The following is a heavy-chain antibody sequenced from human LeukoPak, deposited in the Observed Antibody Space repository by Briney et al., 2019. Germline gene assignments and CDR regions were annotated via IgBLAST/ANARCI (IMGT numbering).Heavy chain of an antibody. V-gene: IGHV4-59*11. CDR3: ARGSSFDY. CDR1: GGSLSSHY. Sequence: SETLSLTCTVSGGSLSSHYWSWIRQPPGKGLEWIGYIYYSGTTNYNPSLKSRVTISVDTSKNQFSLKLSSVTAADTAVYYCARGSSFDYWGQGTLVTVSS. J-gene: IGHJ4*02. CDR2: IYYSGTT.